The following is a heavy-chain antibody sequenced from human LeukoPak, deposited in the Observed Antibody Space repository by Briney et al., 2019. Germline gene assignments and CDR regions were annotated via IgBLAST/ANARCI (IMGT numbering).Heavy chain of an antibody. V-gene: IGHV5-51*01. D-gene: IGHD1-1*01. CDR2: IYPGDPDT. CDR1: GYSFTSYW. CDR3: ARQHQLYYYGMDV. J-gene: IGHJ6*02. Sequence: GESLKISCKGSGYSFTSYWIGCVRQMPGKGLEWMGIIYPGDPDTRYSPSFQGQVTISADKSISTAYLQWSSLKASDTAMYYCARQHQLYYYGMDVWGQGTTVTVSS.